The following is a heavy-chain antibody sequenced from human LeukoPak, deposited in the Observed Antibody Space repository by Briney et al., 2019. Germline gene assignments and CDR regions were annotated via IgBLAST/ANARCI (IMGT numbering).Heavy chain of an antibody. CDR2: ISDSGSDT. D-gene: IGHD6-6*01. CDR3: AKRVPYSSSSVYFDS. V-gene: IGHV3-23*01. J-gene: IGHJ4*02. Sequence: GGSLRLSCAASGFTFSSYGLSWVRQTPGKGLEWVSAISDSGSDTYYTDSVKGRFTISKDNSKNTLYLRMNSLRAEDTAVYYCAKRVPYSSSSVYFDSWGPGTLVTVSS. CDR1: GFTFSSYG.